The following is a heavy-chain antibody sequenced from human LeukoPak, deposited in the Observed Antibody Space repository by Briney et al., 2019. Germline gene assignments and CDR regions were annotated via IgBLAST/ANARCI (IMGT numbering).Heavy chain of an antibody. CDR2: ISAYNGNT. J-gene: IGHJ6*02. Sequence: ASVKVSCKASGYTFTSYGISWVRQAPGQGLEWMGWISAYNGNTNYAQKLQGRVTMTTDTSTSTAYMELRSLRSDGTAVYYCARWGGDYYYGMDVWGQGTTVTVSS. CDR3: ARWGGDYYYGMDV. CDR1: GYTFTSYG. V-gene: IGHV1-18*01. D-gene: IGHD3-10*01.